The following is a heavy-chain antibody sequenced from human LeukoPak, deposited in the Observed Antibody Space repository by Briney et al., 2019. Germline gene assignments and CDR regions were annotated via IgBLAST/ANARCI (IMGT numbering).Heavy chain of an antibody. Sequence: SEILSLTCAVYGGSFSGYYWSWIRQPPGKGLEWIGEINHSGSTNYNPSLKSRVTISVDTSKNQFSLKLSSVTAADTAVYYCARGREELVVPAYYFDYWGQGTLVTVSS. CDR3: ARGREELVVPAYYFDY. V-gene: IGHV4-34*01. CDR2: INHSGST. D-gene: IGHD2-2*01. CDR1: GGSFSGYY. J-gene: IGHJ4*02.